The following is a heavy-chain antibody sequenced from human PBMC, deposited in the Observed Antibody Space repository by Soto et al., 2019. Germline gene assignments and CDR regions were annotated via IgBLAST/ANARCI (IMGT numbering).Heavy chain of an antibody. D-gene: IGHD4-17*01. CDR1: GGTFSRNA. V-gene: IGHV1-69*12. J-gene: IGHJ4*02. CDR3: ARDVAVTVTTSYFDY. Sequence: QVQLVQSGAEVKKPGSSVKVSCKASGGTFSRNAINWVRQAPGQGLEWMGGIIPLFGTTNYAQNFQGRVTITADESTNTAYMELSSLRSEDTAVYYCARDVAVTVTTSYFDYWGQGTLVSVSS. CDR2: IIPLFGTT.